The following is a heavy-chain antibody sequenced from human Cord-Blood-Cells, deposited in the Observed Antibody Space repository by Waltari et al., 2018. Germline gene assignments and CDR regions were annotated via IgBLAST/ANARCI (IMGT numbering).Heavy chain of an antibody. CDR3: ARVAAAGPDY. J-gene: IGHJ4*02. CDR1: GFTFSSYW. V-gene: IGHV3-74*01. CDR2: INSDERST. Sequence: EVQLVESGGGLVQPGGSLRLSCAASGFTFSSYWMHWARQAPGKGLVWVSRINSDERSTSCADSVKGRFTISRDNAKNTLYLQMNSLRAEDTAVYYCARVAAAGPDYWGQGTLVTVSS. D-gene: IGHD6-13*01.